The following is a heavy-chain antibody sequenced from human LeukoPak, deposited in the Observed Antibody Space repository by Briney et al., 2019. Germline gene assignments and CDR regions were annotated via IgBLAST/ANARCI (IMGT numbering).Heavy chain of an antibody. Sequence: PGGSLRLSCAASGFTFSSYAMHWVRQAPGKGLEWVAVISYDGSNKYYADSVKGRFTTSRDNSKNTLYLQMNSLRAEDTAVYYCARVTYYYDSSGFDYWGQGTLVTVSS. CDR1: GFTFSSYA. V-gene: IGHV3-30-3*01. CDR3: ARVTYYYDSSGFDY. CDR2: ISYDGSNK. J-gene: IGHJ4*02. D-gene: IGHD3-22*01.